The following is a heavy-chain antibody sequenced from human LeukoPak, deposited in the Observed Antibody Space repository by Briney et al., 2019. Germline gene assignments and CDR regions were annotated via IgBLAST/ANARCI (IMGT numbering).Heavy chain of an antibody. Sequence: SETLSLTCTVSGGSISGYYWSWIRQPPGKGLEWIGYIYYSGSTDYNPSLKSRLTISLDTSKNQFSLKLSSVTAADTAVYFCARVNSGSYYNWYFDLWGRGTLVTVSS. D-gene: IGHD1-26*01. CDR2: IYYSGST. CDR1: GGSISGYY. CDR3: ARVNSGSYYNWYFDL. J-gene: IGHJ2*01. V-gene: IGHV4-59*01.